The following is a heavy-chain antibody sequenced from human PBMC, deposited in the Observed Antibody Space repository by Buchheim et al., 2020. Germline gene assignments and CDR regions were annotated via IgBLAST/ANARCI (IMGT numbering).Heavy chain of an antibody. CDR1: GFTFSRYG. D-gene: IGHD6-13*01. J-gene: IGHJ4*02. CDR2: LWSDGTKK. V-gene: IGHV3-33*01. CDR3: ARIRAAPPGDFDY. Sequence: QLVESGGGVVQSGESLGLSCAASGFTFSRYGMHWVRQAPGKGLEWVAVLWSDGTKKYYADSVKGRFTISRDNAKNSLYLQMNSLRDEDTAVYYCARIRAAPPGDFDYWGQGTL.